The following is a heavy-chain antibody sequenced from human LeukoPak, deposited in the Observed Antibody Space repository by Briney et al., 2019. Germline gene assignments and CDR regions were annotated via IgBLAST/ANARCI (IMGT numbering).Heavy chain of an antibody. J-gene: IGHJ5*02. Sequence: WETLSLTCTVSGGSISSYYWSWIRQPPGKGLEWVGYIYYSGSTNYNPSLKSRVTISVDTSKNQFSLKLSSVTAADTAVYYCASGSWVVPAATPWFDPWGQGTLVTVSS. CDR2: IYYSGST. V-gene: IGHV4-59*08. D-gene: IGHD2-2*01. CDR3: ASGSWVVPAATPWFDP. CDR1: GGSISSYY.